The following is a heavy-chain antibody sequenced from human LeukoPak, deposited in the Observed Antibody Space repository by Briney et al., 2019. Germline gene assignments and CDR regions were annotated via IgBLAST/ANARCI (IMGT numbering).Heavy chain of an antibody. CDR2: IYYSERT. CDR1: GGSVSRYS. J-gene: IGHJ3*02. Sequence: SETLSLTCTVSGGSVSRYSWTWIRQPPGKGLEWIAHIYYSERTNNNPSLQSRVTISLDTSKNQFSLKLASVTAADTAVYYCARGIVGTTHDAFDIWGKGTMVTVSS. V-gene: IGHV4-59*02. CDR3: ARGIVGTTHDAFDI. D-gene: IGHD1-26*01.